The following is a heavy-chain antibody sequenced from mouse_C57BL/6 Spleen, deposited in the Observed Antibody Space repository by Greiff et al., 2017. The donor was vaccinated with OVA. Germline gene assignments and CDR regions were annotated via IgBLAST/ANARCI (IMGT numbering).Heavy chain of an antibody. CDR1: GYTFTSYW. J-gene: IGHJ4*01. Sequence: QVQLQQPGAELVQPGASVKLSCKASGYTFTSYWMHWVKQRPGQGLEWIGMIHPNSGSTNYNEKFKSKATLTVDKSSSTAYMQLSSLTSEDSAVYYCARYNSSYDDYDLDYWGQGTSVTVSS. D-gene: IGHD1-1*01. CDR3: ARYNSSYDDYDLDY. CDR2: IHPNSGST. V-gene: IGHV1-64*01.